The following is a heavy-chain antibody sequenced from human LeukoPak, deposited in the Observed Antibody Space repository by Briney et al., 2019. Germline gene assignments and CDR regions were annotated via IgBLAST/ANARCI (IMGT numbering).Heavy chain of an antibody. CDR2: IKQTGSEK. CDR3: ARAQVVVAARGNFDY. D-gene: IGHD2-15*01. Sequence: GGSLRLSCEASGFTFSSYWMSWVRQAPGGGLEWVANIKQTGSEKYYADSVKGRFTISRDSAKNSLYLQMNSLRTEDTAVYYCARAQVVVAARGNFDYWGQGTLVTVSS. J-gene: IGHJ4*02. V-gene: IGHV3-7*04. CDR1: GFTFSSYW.